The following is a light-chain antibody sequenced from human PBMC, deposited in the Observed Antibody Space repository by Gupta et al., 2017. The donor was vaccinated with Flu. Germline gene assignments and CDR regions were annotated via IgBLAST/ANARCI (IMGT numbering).Light chain of an antibody. CDR2: TNN. V-gene: IGLV1-40*01. J-gene: IGLJ3*02. CDR1: SSNLGSSHD. CDR3: QYYDSSLNIWV. Sequence: QSVLTQPPSVSGAPGQTVTISCTGDSSNLGSSHDVHWYQQVPGTAPKLRIYTNNNRPSGVPDRFSASKSGTSASLALAGLQAEDEADDHCQYYDSSLNIWVFGGGTKLTVL.